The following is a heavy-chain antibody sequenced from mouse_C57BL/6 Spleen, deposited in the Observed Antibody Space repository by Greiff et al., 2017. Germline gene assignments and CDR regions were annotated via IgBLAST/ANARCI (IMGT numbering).Heavy chain of an antibody. J-gene: IGHJ2*01. CDR2: ISGGGGNT. Sequence: EVQLVESGGGLVKPGGSLKLSCAASGFTFSSYTMSWVRQTPEKRLEWVATISGGGGNTYYPDSVKGRFTISRDNAKNTLYLQMSSLRSEDTALYYCARLWDYFDYWGQGTTLTVSS. CDR3: ARLWDYFDY. D-gene: IGHD4-1*01. V-gene: IGHV5-9*01. CDR1: GFTFSSYT.